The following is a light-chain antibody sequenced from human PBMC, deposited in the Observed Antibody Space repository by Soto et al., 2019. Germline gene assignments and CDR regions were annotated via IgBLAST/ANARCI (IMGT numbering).Light chain of an antibody. CDR1: HSIDTS. CDR3: LQDYNYPLT. CDR2: DAS. Sequence: IQMSQSPSALSASLGDRVTITCRASHSIDTSLAWYQQRPGKAPNLLIFDASSLQSGVPSRFSGSGSGTDFTLTISSLQPEDFATYYCLQDYNYPLTFGGGTKVDIK. V-gene: IGKV1-6*01. J-gene: IGKJ4*01.